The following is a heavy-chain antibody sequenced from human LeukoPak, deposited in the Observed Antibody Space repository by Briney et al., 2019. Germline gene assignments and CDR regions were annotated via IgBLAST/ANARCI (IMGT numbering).Heavy chain of an antibody. Sequence: SETLSLTCAVYGGSFSGYYWSWIRQHPGKGLEWIGEINHSGSTNYNPSLKSRVTISVDTSKNQFSLKLSSVTAADTAVYYCASSYYDILTGYLPLGDWGQGTLVTVSS. CDR2: INHSGST. J-gene: IGHJ4*02. CDR1: GGSFSGYY. CDR3: ASSYYDILTGYLPLGD. D-gene: IGHD3-9*01. V-gene: IGHV4-34*01.